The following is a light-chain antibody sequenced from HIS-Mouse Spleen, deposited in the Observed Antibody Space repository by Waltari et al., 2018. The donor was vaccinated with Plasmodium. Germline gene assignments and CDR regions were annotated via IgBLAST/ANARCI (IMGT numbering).Light chain of an antibody. J-gene: IGLJ2*01. CDR1: SIDVGGYNY. V-gene: IGLV2-8*01. Sequence: QSALTQPPSASGSPGPSVTISCTGTSIDVGGYNYFSWYQQHPGKAPKLMIYEVSKRPSGVPDRFSGSKSGNTASLTVSGLQAEDEADYYCSSYAGSNNLVFGGGTKLTVL. CDR2: EVS. CDR3: SSYAGSNNLV.